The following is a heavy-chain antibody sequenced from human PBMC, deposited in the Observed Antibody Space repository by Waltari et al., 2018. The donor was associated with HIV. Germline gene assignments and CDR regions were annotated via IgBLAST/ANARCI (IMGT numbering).Heavy chain of an antibody. J-gene: IGHJ4*02. CDR2: IYRNATT. V-gene: IGHV3-53*01. D-gene: IGHD3-22*01. CDR1: GFAVINNY. CDR3: ATVLVRTSWVITTAPFDY. Sequence: CAASGFAVINNYLSWVRQAPGKGLEWVSLIYRNATTYHADSVKGRFTISRDNSKNTLYLQMNSLRADDTAVYFCATVLVRTSWVITTAPFDYWGQGTLVTVSS.